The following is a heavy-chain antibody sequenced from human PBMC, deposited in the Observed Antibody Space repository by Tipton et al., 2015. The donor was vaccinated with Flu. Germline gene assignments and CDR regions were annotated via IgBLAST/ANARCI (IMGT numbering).Heavy chain of an antibody. CDR3: PRESALVRLIPGAGLVI. CDR2: SILAREIA. Sequence: QDQLVQSGAEVKKPGSSVKVSCKASGVTFGNYAISWVRQVPGQGLEWMGRSILAREIASYTRKFQARVTITADKSTNTACMELSRLISEHSAVYFCPRESALVRLIPGAGLVIWGQGTSVPLAS. J-gene: IGHJ6*02. D-gene: IGHD3-10*01. CDR1: GVTFGNYA. V-gene: IGHV1-69*04.